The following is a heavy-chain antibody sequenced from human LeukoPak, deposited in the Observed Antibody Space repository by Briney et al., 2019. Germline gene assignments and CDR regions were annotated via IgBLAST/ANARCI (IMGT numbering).Heavy chain of an antibody. V-gene: IGHV3-23*01. CDR2: ITGGSGAK. CDR3: AKDTPLTTYTSGWSSNSFDY. J-gene: IGHJ4*02. CDR1: GFTFSSFA. D-gene: IGHD6-19*01. Sequence: GESLRLSCTVSGFTFSSFAMSWVRQAPGKGLEWVSTITGGSGAKYYADSVKGRFTISRDNSKDTLYLQMHSLRAEDTAVYFCAKDTPLTTYTSGWSSNSFDYWGQGTLVAVSS.